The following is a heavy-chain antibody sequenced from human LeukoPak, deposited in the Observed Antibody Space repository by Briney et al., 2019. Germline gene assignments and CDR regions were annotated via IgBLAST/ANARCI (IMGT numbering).Heavy chain of an antibody. CDR3: ARSRFLEWLLSAFDY. J-gene: IGHJ4*02. CDR2: IKQDGSEK. CDR1: GFTFSGYW. V-gene: IGHV3-7*01. Sequence: GGSLRLSCAASGFTFSGYWMSWVRQAPGKGLEWVANIKQDGSEKYYVDSVKGRFTISRDNAKNSLYLQMNSLRAEDTAVYYCARSRFLEWLLSAFDYWGQGTLVTVSS. D-gene: IGHD3-3*01.